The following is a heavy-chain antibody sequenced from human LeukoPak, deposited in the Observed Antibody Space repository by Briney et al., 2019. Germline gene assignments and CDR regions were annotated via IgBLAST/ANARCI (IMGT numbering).Heavy chain of an antibody. Sequence: GGSLRLSCAASGFTFSSYAMSWVRQAPGKGLEWVSAISGSGGSTYYADSAKGRFTISRDNSKNTLYLQMNSLRAEDTAVYYCAKYPSIMITFGGAYYFDYWGQGTLVTVSS. J-gene: IGHJ4*02. CDR2: ISGSGGST. CDR3: AKYPSIMITFGGAYYFDY. D-gene: IGHD3-16*01. V-gene: IGHV3-23*01. CDR1: GFTFSSYA.